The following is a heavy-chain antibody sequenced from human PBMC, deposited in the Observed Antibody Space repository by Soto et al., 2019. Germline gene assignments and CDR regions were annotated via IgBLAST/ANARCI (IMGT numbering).Heavy chain of an antibody. CDR2: TRNKANSYTT. CDR1: GFTFSDHY. D-gene: IGHD3-10*01. Sequence: PGGSLRLSCAASGFTFSDHYMDWVRQAPGKGLEWVGRTRNKANSYTTEYAASAKGRFTISRDDSKNSLYLQMNSLKTEDTAVYYCARNGGSPPHNHYYGMDVWGQGTTVTVSS. J-gene: IGHJ6*02. V-gene: IGHV3-72*01. CDR3: ARNGGSPPHNHYYGMDV.